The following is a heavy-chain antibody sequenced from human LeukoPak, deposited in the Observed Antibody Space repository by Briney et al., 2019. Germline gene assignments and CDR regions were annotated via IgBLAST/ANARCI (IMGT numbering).Heavy chain of an antibody. V-gene: IGHV1-46*01. D-gene: IGHD3-10*01. Sequence: GASVKVSCKASGYTFTSYYMHWVRQAPGQGLEWMGIINPSGGSTSYAQKFQGRVTMTRDTSTSTVYMELSSLRSEDTAVYYCAADPGKFGESNMWGQGTLVTVSS. CDR2: INPSGGST. CDR1: GYTFTSYY. J-gene: IGHJ4*02. CDR3: AADPGKFGESNM.